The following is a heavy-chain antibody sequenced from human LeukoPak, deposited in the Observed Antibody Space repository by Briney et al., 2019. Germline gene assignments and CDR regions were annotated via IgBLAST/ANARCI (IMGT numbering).Heavy chain of an antibody. J-gene: IGHJ4*02. V-gene: IGHV4-4*02. Sequence: SETLSLTCAVSGGSISSSNWWWWGRQPPGEGLEGSGESYHSGSTNYNPSLKKRGTISVDKSKNPFSLKLSSVTAGDTAVYYCARGRLIFDYWGKGTVVRVSS. D-gene: IGHD2-21*02. CDR2: SYHSGST. CDR1: GGSISSSNW. CDR3: ARGRLIFDY.